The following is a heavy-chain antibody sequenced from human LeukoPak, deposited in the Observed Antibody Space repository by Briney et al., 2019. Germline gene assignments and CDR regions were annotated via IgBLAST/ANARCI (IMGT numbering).Heavy chain of an antibody. D-gene: IGHD5-24*01. CDR2: FDPEDGET. V-gene: IGHV1-24*01. CDR1: GYTLTELS. Sequence: ASVKVSCKVSGYTLTELSMHWVRQAPGKGLEWMGGFDPEDGETIYAQKFQGRVTMTEDTSTDTAYMELSSLRSGDTAVYYCATEDGYARTFDYWGQGTLVTVSS. J-gene: IGHJ4*02. CDR3: ATEDGYARTFDY.